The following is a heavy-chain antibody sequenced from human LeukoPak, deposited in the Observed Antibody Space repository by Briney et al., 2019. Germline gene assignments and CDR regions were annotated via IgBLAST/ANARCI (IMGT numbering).Heavy chain of an antibody. Sequence: GASVKVSCKASGYTFTGYYMHWVRQAPGQGLEWMGWINPNSGGTNYAQKFQGRVTMTRDTPISTAYMELSRLRSDDTAVYYCARDGDYGSGSYYNDDYWGQGTLVTVSS. V-gene: IGHV1-2*02. J-gene: IGHJ4*02. CDR1: GYTFTGYY. CDR3: ARDGDYGSGSYYNDDY. CDR2: INPNSGGT. D-gene: IGHD3-10*01.